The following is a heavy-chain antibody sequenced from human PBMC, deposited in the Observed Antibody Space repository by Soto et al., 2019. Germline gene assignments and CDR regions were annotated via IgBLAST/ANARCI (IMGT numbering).Heavy chain of an antibody. J-gene: IGHJ6*02. V-gene: IGHV4-34*01. CDR2: INDSGSI. CDR3: ARRLRGITMVRPTYAMDV. CDR1: GESFSDYS. Sequence: QVQLQQWGAGLVKPSETLSLGCTVYGESFSDYSWNWIRQSPGKGLEWIGEINDSGSIKYKSSLASRLTMSVDTAKRQFSLKLNSVTAADAAVYYCARRLRGITMVRPTYAMDVWGQGTTVTISS. D-gene: IGHD3-10*01.